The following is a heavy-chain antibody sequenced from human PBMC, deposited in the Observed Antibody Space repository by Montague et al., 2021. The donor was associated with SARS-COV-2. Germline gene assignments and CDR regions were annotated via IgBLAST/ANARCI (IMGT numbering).Heavy chain of an antibody. J-gene: IGHJ4*02. CDR3: ARGHLSVSMIVVVLTSASYYFDY. CDR2: SKPSGST. CDR1: GPSSVSDH. V-gene: IGHV4-34*01. Sequence: SETLSLTCRVSGPSSVSDHSGGIRQPPGKELGRIEDSKPSGSTNXNPSLKSRVTISVDTSKNQFSLKLTSVTAADTAVYFCARGHLSVSMIVVVLTSASYYFDYWGQGAQVTVSS. D-gene: IGHD3-22*01.